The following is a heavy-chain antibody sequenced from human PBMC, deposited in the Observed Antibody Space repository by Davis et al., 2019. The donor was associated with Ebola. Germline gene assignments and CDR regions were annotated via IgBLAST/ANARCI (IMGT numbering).Heavy chain of an antibody. CDR3: ARDGYHYGVRLELAS. V-gene: IGHV1-18*04. CDR1: GYSFTAYS. D-gene: IGHD1-7*01. CDR2: ISPYNGKT. Sequence: ASVKVSCKASGYSFTAYSIHWVRQAPGQGLEWMGWISPYNGKTNYAQKFQGRLIMTTNTSTSIAYMALRSLRSDDTAVYYCARDGYHYGVRLELASWGQGTLVTVSS. J-gene: IGHJ4*02.